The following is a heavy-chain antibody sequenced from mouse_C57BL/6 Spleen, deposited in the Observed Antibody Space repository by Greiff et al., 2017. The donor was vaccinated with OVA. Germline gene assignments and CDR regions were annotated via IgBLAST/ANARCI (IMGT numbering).Heavy chain of an antibody. J-gene: IGHJ1*03. Sequence: QVQLQQPGAELVKPGASVKLSCKASGYTFTSYWMQWVKQRPGQGLEWIGEIDPSDSYTNYNQKFKGKAPLTVDTSSSTAYMQLSSLTSEDSAVYYCARSGYYGTRGYFDVWGTGTTVTVSS. D-gene: IGHD1-1*01. CDR1: GYTFTSYW. CDR3: ARSGYYGTRGYFDV. CDR2: IDPSDSYT. V-gene: IGHV1-50*01.